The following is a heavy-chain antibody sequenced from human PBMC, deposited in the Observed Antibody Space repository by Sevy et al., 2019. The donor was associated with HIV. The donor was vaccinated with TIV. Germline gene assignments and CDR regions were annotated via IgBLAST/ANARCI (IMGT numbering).Heavy chain of an antibody. J-gene: IGHJ4*02. D-gene: IGHD5-18*01. CDR1: GYTFTGQY. CDR2: INSNRGDT. V-gene: IGHV1-2*02. Sequence: ASVKVSCKASGYTFTGQYIHWVRQAPGQGLEWMGWINSNRGDTKYAQELKGRVTMTRDTSISTAYMELSGLKSDDTAVYYCSRDLRLRGYSYGYFDYWGQGTLVTVSS. CDR3: SRDLRLRGYSYGYFDY.